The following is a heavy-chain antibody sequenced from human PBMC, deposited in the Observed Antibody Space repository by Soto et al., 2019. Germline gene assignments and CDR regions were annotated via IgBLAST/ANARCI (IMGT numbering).Heavy chain of an antibody. CDR3: ATRSIYDILTGSFDY. J-gene: IGHJ4*02. D-gene: IGHD3-9*01. Sequence: QVQLQESGPGLVKPSETLSLTRTVSGGSVSSGSYYWSWIRQPPGKGLEWIGYIYYSGSTNYNPSLKSRVTISVDTSKNQFSLKLSSVTAAVTAVYYCATRSIYDILTGSFDYWGQGTLVTVSS. CDR1: GGSVSSGSYY. V-gene: IGHV4-61*01. CDR2: IYYSGST.